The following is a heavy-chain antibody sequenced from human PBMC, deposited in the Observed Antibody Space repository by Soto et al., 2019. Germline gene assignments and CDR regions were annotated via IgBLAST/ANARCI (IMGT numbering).Heavy chain of an antibody. Sequence: EVQLVESGGGLVQPGGSLRLSCAASGFTFRDYWMTWARQAPGKGLEWVASIKQDGSEKYYVDSARGRFTISRDNAKNSLSLQINSLRAEDTDVYYCARTRTTLEHWGQGTLVTVSS. CDR1: GFTFRDYW. CDR2: IKQDGSEK. CDR3: ARTRTTLEH. J-gene: IGHJ4*02. V-gene: IGHV3-7*01. D-gene: IGHD1-1*01.